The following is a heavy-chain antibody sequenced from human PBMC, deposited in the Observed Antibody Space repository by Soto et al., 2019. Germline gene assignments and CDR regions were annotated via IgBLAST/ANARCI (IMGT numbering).Heavy chain of an antibody. D-gene: IGHD2-15*01. CDR3: GRLAEAATGHFDFDF. V-gene: IGHV4-39*01. J-gene: IGHJ4*02. Sequence: SETLSLTCAVSGASVKRSNYFWGWIRQPPGKGLEFVGSVHSSGGTYYNPSLKSRATVSVDTSKNQFSLRLKSVTGTDTAVYYCGRLAEAATGHFDFDFWGQGTLVTVSS. CDR2: VHSSGGT. CDR1: GASVKRSNYF.